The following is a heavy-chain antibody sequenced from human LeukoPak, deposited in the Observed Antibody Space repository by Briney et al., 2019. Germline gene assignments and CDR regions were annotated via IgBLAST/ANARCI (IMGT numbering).Heavy chain of an antibody. Sequence: GGSLRLSCAASGFTFSSYAMSWVRQAPGKGLEWVSAISGSGGSTYYADSVKGRFTISRDNSKNTPYLQMNSLRAEDTAVYYCAKVDSVVIHFDYWGQGTLVTVSS. J-gene: IGHJ4*02. CDR1: GFTFSSYA. D-gene: IGHD3-22*01. V-gene: IGHV3-23*01. CDR2: ISGSGGST. CDR3: AKVDSVVIHFDY.